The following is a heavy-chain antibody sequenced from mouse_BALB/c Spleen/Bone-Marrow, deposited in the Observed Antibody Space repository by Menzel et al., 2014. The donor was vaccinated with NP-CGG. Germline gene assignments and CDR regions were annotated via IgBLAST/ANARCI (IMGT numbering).Heavy chain of an antibody. CDR1: GHSITSGYY. D-gene: IGHD2-3*01. Sequence: ESGPGLVKPSQSLSLTCSVTGHSITSGYYWNWIRQFPGNKLEWMGYISYDGSNNYNPSLKNRISITRDTSKNQFFLKLNSVTPEDTATYYCARELYDGSLFDYWGQGTTLTVSS. CDR3: ARELYDGSLFDY. J-gene: IGHJ2*01. CDR2: ISYDGSN. V-gene: IGHV3-6*02.